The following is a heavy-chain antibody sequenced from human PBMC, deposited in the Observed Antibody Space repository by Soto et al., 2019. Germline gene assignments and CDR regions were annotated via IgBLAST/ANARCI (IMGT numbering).Heavy chain of an antibody. J-gene: IGHJ6*02. CDR1: GYTLTELS. CDR3: ATEWGELLCGYYYYYGMDV. Sequence: ASVKVSCKVSGYTLTELSMHWVRQAPGKGLEWMGGFDPEDGETIYAQKFQGRVTMTEDTSTDTAYMELSSLRSEDTAVYYCATEWGELLCGYYYYYGMDVWGQGTTVTVSS. D-gene: IGHD1-26*01. CDR2: FDPEDGET. V-gene: IGHV1-24*01.